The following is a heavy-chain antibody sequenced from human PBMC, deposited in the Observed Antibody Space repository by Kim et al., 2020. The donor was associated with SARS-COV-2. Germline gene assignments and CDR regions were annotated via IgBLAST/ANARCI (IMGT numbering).Heavy chain of an antibody. Sequence: DSEKGRFTISRDNSKNTLYLQRNSLRPEDTAVYYCARDQSAGYSSSWNDYWGQGTLVTVSS. D-gene: IGHD6-13*01. J-gene: IGHJ4*02. CDR3: ARDQSAGYSSSWNDY. V-gene: IGHV3-30*07.